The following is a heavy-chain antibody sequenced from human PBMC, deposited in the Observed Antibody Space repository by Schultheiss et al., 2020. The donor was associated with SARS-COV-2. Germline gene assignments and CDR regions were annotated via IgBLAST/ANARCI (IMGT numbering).Heavy chain of an antibody. CDR2: ISSSSSYI. Sequence: GGSLRLSCAVSGLSFKSAWLVWVRQAPGKGLEWVSSISSSSSYIYYADSVKGRFTISRDNSKNTLYLQMNSLRAEDTAVYYCARASEFFLDVWGKGTTVTVSS. V-gene: IGHV3-21*01. CDR1: GLSFKSAW. J-gene: IGHJ6*04. CDR3: ARASEFFLDV. D-gene: IGHD3-3*01.